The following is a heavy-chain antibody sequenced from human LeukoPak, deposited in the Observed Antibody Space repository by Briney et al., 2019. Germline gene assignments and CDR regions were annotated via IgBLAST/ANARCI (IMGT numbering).Heavy chain of an antibody. CDR3: ASFVGVGYSYGHNYYGMDV. CDR2: LNPHSGNT. Sequence: ASVKVSCKASGYTFTNYDINWVRQATGQGLEWMGWLNPHSGNTGYAQKFQGRVTMTRNTSISTAYMELSSLRSEDTAVYYCASFVGVGYSYGHNYYGMDVWGQGTTVTVSS. J-gene: IGHJ6*02. D-gene: IGHD5-18*01. V-gene: IGHV1-8*01. CDR1: GYTFTNYD.